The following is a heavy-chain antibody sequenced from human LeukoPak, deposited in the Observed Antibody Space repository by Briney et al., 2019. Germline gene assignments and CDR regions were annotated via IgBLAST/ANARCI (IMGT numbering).Heavy chain of an antibody. CDR1: GFTFSSYA. V-gene: IGHV3-30-3*01. CDR2: ISYDGSNK. CDR3: AKVRYDSSGYQSPYFDY. D-gene: IGHD3-22*01. J-gene: IGHJ4*02. Sequence: GGSLRLSCAASGFTFSSYAMHWVRQAPGKGLEWVAVISYDGSNKYYADSVKGRFTISRDNSKNTLYLQMNSLRAEDTAVYYCAKVRYDSSGYQSPYFDYWGQGILVTVSS.